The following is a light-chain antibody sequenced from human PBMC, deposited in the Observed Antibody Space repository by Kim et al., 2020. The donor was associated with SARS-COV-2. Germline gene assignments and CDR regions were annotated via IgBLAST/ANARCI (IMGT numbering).Light chain of an antibody. CDR2: AAS. Sequence: AAVGDRFTITCRASQGISSYFAWYQQKPGKAPKLLIYAASTLQSGVPSRFSGSGSGTDFTLTIISLQPEDFATYYCQQLNSYAITFGQGTPLEIK. J-gene: IGKJ5*01. CDR1: QGISSY. V-gene: IGKV1-9*01. CDR3: QQLNSYAIT.